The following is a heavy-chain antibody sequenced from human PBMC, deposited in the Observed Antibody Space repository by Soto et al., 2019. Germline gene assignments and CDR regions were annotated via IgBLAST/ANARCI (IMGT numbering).Heavy chain of an antibody. CDR2: VRSKANNYAT. D-gene: IGHD2-15*01. CDR3: TRQGGYCGGGSCYAFNDY. V-gene: IGHV3-73*01. J-gene: IGHJ4*02. CDR1: GFTFSASA. Sequence: EVQLVESGGGLVQPGGSLKLSCAASGFTFSASAMHWVRQASGKGLEWVGRVRSKANNYATAYAASVEGRFTISRDDWNNPAYLQINSLKTEDTAVYYCTRQGGYCGGGSCYAFNDYWCQGTLVTVSS.